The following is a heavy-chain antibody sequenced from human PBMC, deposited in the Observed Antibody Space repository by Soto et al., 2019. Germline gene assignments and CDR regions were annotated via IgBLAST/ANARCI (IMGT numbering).Heavy chain of an antibody. CDR2: IIPIFGTA. CDR1: GGTFSSYA. D-gene: IGHD2-2*01. CDR3: ARDLYCSSTSCYLSYYYYYGMDV. Sequence: QVQLVQSGAEVKKPGSSVKVSCKASGGTFSSYAISWVRQAPGQGLEWMGGIIPIFGTANYAQKFQGRVTITADESTSTAYMELSSLISEDTAVYYCARDLYCSSTSCYLSYYYYYGMDVWGQGTTVTVSS. J-gene: IGHJ6*02. V-gene: IGHV1-69*01.